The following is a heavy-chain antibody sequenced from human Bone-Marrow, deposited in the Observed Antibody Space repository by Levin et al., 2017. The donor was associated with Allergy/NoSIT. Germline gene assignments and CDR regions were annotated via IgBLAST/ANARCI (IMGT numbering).Heavy chain of an antibody. V-gene: IGHV4-34*01. Sequence: SETLSLTCAVYGGSFSGYYWSWIRQPPGKGLEWIGEINHSGSTNYNPCLKSRVTISVDTSKNQFSLKLSSVTAADTAVYYCASSPRSYYYGMDVWGQGTTVTVSS. CDR2: INHSGST. CDR3: ASSPRSYYYGMDV. J-gene: IGHJ6*02. CDR1: GGSFSGYY.